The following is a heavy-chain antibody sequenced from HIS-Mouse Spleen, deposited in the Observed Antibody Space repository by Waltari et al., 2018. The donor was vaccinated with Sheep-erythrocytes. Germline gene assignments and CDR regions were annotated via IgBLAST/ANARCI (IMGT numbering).Heavy chain of an antibody. Sequence: QVQLQQWGAGLLKPSETLSLTCAVYGGSFRGYYWSWIRQPPGKGREWSGEINHSGSTNYNPSLKSRVTISVDTSKNQFSLKLSSVTAADTAVYYCARGGRRTGFDYWGQGTLVTVSS. V-gene: IGHV4-34*01. J-gene: IGHJ4*02. CDR1: GGSFRGYY. CDR2: INHSGST. D-gene: IGHD3-9*01. CDR3: ARGGRRTGFDY.